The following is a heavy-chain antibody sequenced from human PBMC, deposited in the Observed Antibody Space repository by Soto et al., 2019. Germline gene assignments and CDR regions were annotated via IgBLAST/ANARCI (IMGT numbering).Heavy chain of an antibody. CDR3: AKGGRQWLVTSDFNY. CDR2: IWFDGSIK. D-gene: IGHD6-19*01. J-gene: IGHJ4*02. CDR1: GFTFSDYG. Sequence: PGGSLRLSCAASGFTFSDYGMHWVRQAPGKGLEWVAVIWFDGSIKYYAESAKGRFTISRDNSKNTLCLQINSLRAEDTAVYYCAKGGRQWLVTSDFNYWGQGALVTVSS. V-gene: IGHV3-33*06.